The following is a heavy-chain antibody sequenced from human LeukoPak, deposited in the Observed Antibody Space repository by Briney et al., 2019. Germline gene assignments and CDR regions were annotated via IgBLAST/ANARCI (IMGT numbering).Heavy chain of an antibody. V-gene: IGHV4-30-2*01. D-gene: IGHD2-21*02. J-gene: IGHJ4*02. Sequence: PSETLSLTCAVSGVSIGSGGYSWSCVRQPPGKGLEWIGYIYHSGSSYYNPSLKSRVTIPMDRSKHQFSLRLTSMTAADTAVYYCVSAYCGGDCYHSLLTNWGQGILVTVSS. CDR3: VSAYCGGDCYHSLLTN. CDR2: IYHSGSS. CDR1: GVSIGSGGYS.